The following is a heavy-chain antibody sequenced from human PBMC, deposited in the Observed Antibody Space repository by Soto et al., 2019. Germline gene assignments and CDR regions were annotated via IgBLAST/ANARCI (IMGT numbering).Heavy chain of an antibody. CDR1: GGTFSSYA. Sequence: SVKVSCKASGGTFSSYAISWVRQAPGQGLEWMGGIIPIFGTANYAQKFQGRVTITADESTSTAYMELSSLRSEDTAVYYCARDQVHGEYYDILTGYRPLHRMDVWGQGTTVTVSS. J-gene: IGHJ6*02. CDR3: ARDQVHGEYYDILTGYRPLHRMDV. CDR2: IIPIFGTA. V-gene: IGHV1-69*13. D-gene: IGHD3-9*01.